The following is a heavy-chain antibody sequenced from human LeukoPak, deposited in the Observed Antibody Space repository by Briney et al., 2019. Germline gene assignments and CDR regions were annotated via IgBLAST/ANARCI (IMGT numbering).Heavy chain of an antibody. V-gene: IGHV4-39*07. CDR3: ARGTGFGEPIDY. J-gene: IGHJ4*02. CDR2: IYYSGST. D-gene: IGHD3-10*01. Sequence: SETLSLTCTVSGVSISSSSYYWGWIRQPPGKGLEWIGSIYYSGSTYYNPSLRSRLSISVDTSKNQFSLNLNSMTAADTAVYYCARGTGFGEPIDYWGQGILVTVSS. CDR1: GVSISSSSYY.